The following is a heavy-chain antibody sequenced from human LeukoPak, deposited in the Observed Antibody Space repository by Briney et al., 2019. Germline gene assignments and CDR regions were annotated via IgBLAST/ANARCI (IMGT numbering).Heavy chain of an antibody. D-gene: IGHD1-1*01. Sequence: TSDSPILPCTDSGGYISSSSYCWGRIRKPQGKGLEWIGSIYYSGSTYYNPFLKSRVTISVDTSKNQFSLKLSSVTAADTAVYYCARGMPSWINWFDPWGQGTLVTVSS. J-gene: IGHJ5*02. CDR2: IYYSGST. CDR3: ARGMPSWINWFDP. CDR1: GGYISSSSYC. V-gene: IGHV4-39*07.